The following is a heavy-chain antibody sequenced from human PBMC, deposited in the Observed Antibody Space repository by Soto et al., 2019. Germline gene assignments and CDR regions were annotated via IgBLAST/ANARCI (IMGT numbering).Heavy chain of an antibody. J-gene: IGHJ4*02. CDR1: GGSISSGGYY. CDR2: ISDSGNT. V-gene: IGHV4-31*03. D-gene: IGHD3-9*01. CDR3: ASTTFYDIFTAYYSLFDY. Sequence: QVQLQESGPGLVKPSQTLTLTCTVSGGSISSGGYYWSWIRQHPGKGLEWIGHISDSGNTYYNPSLQSRLTISVDTSKNHFSLNLSAVTAADTAVYYCASTTFYDIFTAYYSLFDYWGQGTLVTVSS.